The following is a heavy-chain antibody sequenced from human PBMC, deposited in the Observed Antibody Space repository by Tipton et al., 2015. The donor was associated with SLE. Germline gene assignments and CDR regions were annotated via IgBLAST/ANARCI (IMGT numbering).Heavy chain of an antibody. CDR2: IFSTGST. J-gene: IGHJ4*02. CDR3: ARLGSPARIGTRHDY. Sequence: TLSLTCTVSGDSIRGSSNPYWGWIRQPPGKALEWLGNIFSTGSTYYNPSLKSRVLISVATPKNQLSLKLTSVTAADTAIYYCARLGSPARIGTRHDYWGQGTLVTVSS. D-gene: IGHD1-26*01. V-gene: IGHV4-39*01. CDR1: GDSIRGSSNPY.